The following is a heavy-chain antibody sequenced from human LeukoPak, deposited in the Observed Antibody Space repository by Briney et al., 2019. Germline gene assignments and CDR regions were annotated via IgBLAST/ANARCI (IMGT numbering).Heavy chain of an antibody. CDR3: VIPRGSYGIFDY. Sequence: GGSLRLSCAASGFPFSSYATTWVRQAPGKGLEWVSDINVSGDSTYYADSVKGRFTISRDNSKNTLYLQMNSLRAEDTAVYYCVIPRGSYGIFDYWGQGTLVPVSP. CDR1: GFPFSSYA. D-gene: IGHD5-18*01. V-gene: IGHV3-23*01. CDR2: INVSGDST. J-gene: IGHJ4*02.